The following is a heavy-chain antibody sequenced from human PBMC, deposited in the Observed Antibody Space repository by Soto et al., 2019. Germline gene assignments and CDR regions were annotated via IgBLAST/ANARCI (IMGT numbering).Heavy chain of an antibody. Sequence: QVQLVQSGAEVKKPGASVQVSCKASGYTFTSYGISWVRQAPGQRLEWMGWISAYNGNTNYAQKLQGRVTMTTDTSTRTAYMELRSLRSDDTAGYYCAGDEGDYYDSSGNYAYWVQGTLVTVSS. CDR2: ISAYNGNT. CDR3: AGDEGDYYDSSGNYAY. V-gene: IGHV1-18*01. D-gene: IGHD3-22*01. J-gene: IGHJ4*02. CDR1: GYTFTSYG.